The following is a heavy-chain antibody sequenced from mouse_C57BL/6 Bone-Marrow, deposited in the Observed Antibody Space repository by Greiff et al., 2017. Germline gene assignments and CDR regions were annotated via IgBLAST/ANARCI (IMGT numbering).Heavy chain of an antibody. D-gene: IGHD1-1*01. CDR2: ISSGGSDT. CDR3: ARQGIYYYCCSYVFHVHYYSIDY. J-gene: IGHJ4*01. Sequence: EVKLMESGGDLVKPGGSLKLSCAAYGFTFSSYGMSWVRQTPDKRLEWVANISSGGSDTYYPDSVKGRFTISRDNAKNTLYLKMSSLKTEDTAMYYCARQGIYYYCCSYVFHVHYYSIDYWGQGTLVPV. CDR1: GFTFSSYG. V-gene: IGHV5-6*01.